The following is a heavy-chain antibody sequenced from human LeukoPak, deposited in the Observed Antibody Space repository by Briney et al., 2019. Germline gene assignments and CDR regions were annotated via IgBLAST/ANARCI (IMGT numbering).Heavy chain of an antibody. Sequence: PSETLSLTCAVSGGSISSSSHYWGWIRQPPGKRLEWIGSIYYSGSTYYNPSLKSRVTISVDTSKNQFSLRLSSVTAADMAVYFCARLGYSVRWTDCWGQGTLVTVSS. CDR1: GGSISSSSHY. CDR3: ARLGYSVRWTDC. CDR2: IYYSGST. J-gene: IGHJ4*02. V-gene: IGHV4-39*01. D-gene: IGHD6-13*01.